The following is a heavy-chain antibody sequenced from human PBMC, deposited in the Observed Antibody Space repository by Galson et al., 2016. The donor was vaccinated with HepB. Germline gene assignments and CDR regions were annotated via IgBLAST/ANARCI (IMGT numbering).Heavy chain of an antibody. CDR3: ARQNYYYGMDV. Sequence: TLSLTCTVSGGSISSGGYYWSWICQHPGKGLEWIGNIYYSGSTNYNPSLKSRLTISVDTSKNQFSLRLSSVTAADTAVYYCARQNYYYGMDVWGQGTTVTVSS. J-gene: IGHJ6*02. V-gene: IGHV4-31*03. CDR2: IYYSGST. CDR1: GGSISSGGYY.